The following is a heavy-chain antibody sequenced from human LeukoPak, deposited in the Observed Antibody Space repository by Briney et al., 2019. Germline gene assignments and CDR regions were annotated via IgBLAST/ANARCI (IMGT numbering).Heavy chain of an antibody. CDR2: IIPIFDRA. D-gene: IGHD5-24*01. CDR3: ARDLGSRDGYNPPNLFDN. Sequence: AVTVSCKASGATFSSYAISWVRQAPGQGVEWMGGIIPIFDRANYAQKFQGRVTITADESTSTAYMELSSLRSEDTAVYYCARDLGSRDGYNPPNLFDNWGQGTLVTVSS. CDR1: GATFSSYA. V-gene: IGHV1-69*13. J-gene: IGHJ4*02.